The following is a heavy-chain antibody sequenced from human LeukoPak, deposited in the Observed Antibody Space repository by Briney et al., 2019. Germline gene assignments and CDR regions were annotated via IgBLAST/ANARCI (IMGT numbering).Heavy chain of an antibody. Sequence: ASVKVSCKASGYTFTGYYMHWVRQAPGQGLEWMGWINPNSGGTNYAQKFQGRVTMNRDTSISTAYMALSRLRSDDTAVYYCARDRDSMRYFDWRYYYYYMDVWGKGTTVTVSS. CDR2: INPNSGGT. CDR3: ARDRDSMRYFDWRYYYYYMDV. J-gene: IGHJ6*03. D-gene: IGHD3-9*01. CDR1: GYTFTGYY. V-gene: IGHV1-2*02.